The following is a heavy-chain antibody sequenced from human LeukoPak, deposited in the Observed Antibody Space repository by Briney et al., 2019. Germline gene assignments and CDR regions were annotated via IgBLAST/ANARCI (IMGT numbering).Heavy chain of an antibody. CDR1: GFTFSSYA. CDR2: MSYDGTNK. Sequence: GRSLRLSCAASGFTFSSYAMHWVRQAPGKGLHWVAVMSYDGTNKYYADSVKGRFTISRDNSKNTLYLQLNSLRPEDTALYYCARDGYCSSTGCSAYFFDSWGQGTLVTVSS. V-gene: IGHV3-30-3*01. D-gene: IGHD2-2*03. J-gene: IGHJ4*02. CDR3: ARDGYCSSTGCSAYFFDS.